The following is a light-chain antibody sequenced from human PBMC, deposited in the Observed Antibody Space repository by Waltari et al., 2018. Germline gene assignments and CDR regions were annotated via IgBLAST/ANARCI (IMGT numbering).Light chain of an antibody. CDR1: SGSIADYY. CDR3: QSYDGNKHVV. Sequence: FVLTQPHSVSDSPGKTVTISCIRSSGSIADYYLQSHQQRPGSAPSNVIFENNQRVVGVPDGVSGSDDSSSNSASLNIAGLQTDDEADYYCQSYDGNKHVVFGGGTKLTVV. CDR2: ENN. J-gene: IGLJ2*01. V-gene: IGLV6-57*03.